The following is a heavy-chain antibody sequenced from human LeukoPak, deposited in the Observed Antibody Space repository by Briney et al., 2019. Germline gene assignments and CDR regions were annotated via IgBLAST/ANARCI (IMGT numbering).Heavy chain of an antibody. V-gene: IGHV4-39*07. CDR2: IYYSGTT. Sequence: SETLSLTCTVSGGSISSSTYYWGWIRQPPGKGLEWIGTIYYSGTTYYYPSLKSRATISVDTSKNQFSLKLSSVTAADTAVYYCARLERWFDPWGQGTLVTVSS. CDR1: GGSISSSTYY. CDR3: ARLERWFDP. J-gene: IGHJ5*02. D-gene: IGHD1-1*01.